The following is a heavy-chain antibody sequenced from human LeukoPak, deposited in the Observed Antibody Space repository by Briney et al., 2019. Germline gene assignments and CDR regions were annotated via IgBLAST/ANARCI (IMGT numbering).Heavy chain of an antibody. D-gene: IGHD6-19*01. CDR2: ISGSGGST. CDR1: GFTFSSYA. J-gene: IGHJ6*02. Sequence: GGSLRLSCAASGFTFSSYAMSWVRQAPGKGLEWVSAISGSGGSTYYADSVKGRFTISRHNSKNTLYLQMNSLRAEDTAVYYCATAVAGTYYYYGMDVWGQGTTVTVSS. V-gene: IGHV3-23*01. CDR3: ATAVAGTYYYYGMDV.